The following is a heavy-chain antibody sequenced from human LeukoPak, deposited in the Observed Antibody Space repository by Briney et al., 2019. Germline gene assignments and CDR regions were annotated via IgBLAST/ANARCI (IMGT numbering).Heavy chain of an antibody. D-gene: IGHD6-13*01. CDR3: ACSSWYDTASFEY. J-gene: IGHJ4*02. Sequence: GSLRLSCAASGFTFSSYGMHWVRQAPGKGLEWVAVISYDGSNKYYADSMKGRFTISRDNSKNTLYLQMNSLRAEDTAVYYCACSSWYDTASFEYWGQGTLVTVSS. CDR2: ISYDGSNK. V-gene: IGHV3-30*03. CDR1: GFTFSSYG.